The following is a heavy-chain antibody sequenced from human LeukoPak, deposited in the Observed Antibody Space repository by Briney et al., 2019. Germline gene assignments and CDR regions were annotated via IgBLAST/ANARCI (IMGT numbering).Heavy chain of an antibody. D-gene: IGHD5-12*01. Sequence: ASVKVSCKASGGTFSSYAISWVRQAPGQGLEWMGGIIPIFGTANYAQKFQGRVTITADKSTSTAYMELSSLRSEDTAVYYCARGQSGYDPSYFDYWGQGALVTVSS. CDR1: GGTFSSYA. CDR3: ARGQSGYDPSYFDY. V-gene: IGHV1-69*06. CDR2: IIPIFGTA. J-gene: IGHJ4*02.